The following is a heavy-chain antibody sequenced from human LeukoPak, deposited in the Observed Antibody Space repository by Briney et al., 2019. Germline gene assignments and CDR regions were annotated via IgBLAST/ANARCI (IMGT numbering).Heavy chain of an antibody. D-gene: IGHD6-6*01. CDR3: MKVYGSSLSRGRFAY. Sequence: PGGSLRLSCAASGFAFSNYAVNWVRQAPGKGLEWVSAISGGGGDFIYYAESVKGRFTISRDNFKSTVYVQMISLRAVTWAKYCCMKVYGSSLSRGRFAYWGPGTLVTVSS. J-gene: IGHJ4*02. CDR2: ISGGGGDFI. V-gene: IGHV3-23*01. CDR1: GFAFSNYA.